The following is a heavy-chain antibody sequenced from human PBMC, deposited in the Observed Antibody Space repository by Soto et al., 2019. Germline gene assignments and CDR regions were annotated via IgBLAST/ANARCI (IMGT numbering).Heavy chain of an antibody. D-gene: IGHD2-2*01. J-gene: IGHJ6*03. CDR1: GGTFSSYT. CDR2: IIPILGIA. Sequence: QVQLVQSGAEVKKPGSSVKVSCKASGGTFSSYTISWVRQAPGQGLEWMGRIIPILGIANYAQKFQGRVTITADKSTSTAYMELSSLRSEDTAVYYCARSTAAQDYYDYMDVWGKGTTVTVSS. V-gene: IGHV1-69*02. CDR3: ARSTAAQDYYDYMDV.